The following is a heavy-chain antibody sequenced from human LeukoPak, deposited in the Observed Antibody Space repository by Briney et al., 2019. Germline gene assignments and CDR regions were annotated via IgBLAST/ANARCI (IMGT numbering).Heavy chain of an antibody. CDR3: AKYTVTTPYYDYGMDV. CDR2: ISYDGSNK. J-gene: IGHJ6*02. D-gene: IGHD4-17*01. Sequence: GGSLRLSCAPSGFTFSSYAMRWVRQAPGKGLEWVAVISYDGSNKYYADSVKGRFTISRDNSKNTLYLQMNSLRAEDTAVYYCAKYTVTTPYYDYGMDVWGQGTTVTVSS. CDR1: GFTFSSYA. V-gene: IGHV3-30-3*02.